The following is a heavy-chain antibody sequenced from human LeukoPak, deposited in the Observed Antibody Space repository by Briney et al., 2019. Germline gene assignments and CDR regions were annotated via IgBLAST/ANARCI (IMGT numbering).Heavy chain of an antibody. J-gene: IGHJ3*02. CDR3: ARSCRILDIVATIRARLGGNGFDI. CDR1: GVSISSNSYY. Sequence: SETLSLTCAVSGVSISSNSYYWGWIRQPPGKGLEWYGSIYHSGSPYYNPSLKRRVTIAVDTSKNQFSLKLSSVTAADKAVYYWARSCRILDIVATIRARLGGNGFDIWGQGTMVTVSS. CDR2: IYHSGSP. D-gene: IGHD5-12*01. V-gene: IGHV4-39*07.